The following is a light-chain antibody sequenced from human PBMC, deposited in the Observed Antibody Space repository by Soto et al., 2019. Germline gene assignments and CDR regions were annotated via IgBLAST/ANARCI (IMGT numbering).Light chain of an antibody. CDR1: QSISSW. CDR2: DAS. CDR3: QQYNSYTTWT. Sequence: DIQMTQSPSTLSASVGDIVTITCRASQSISSWLAWYQQKPGKAPKLLIYDASSLESGVPSRFSGSGSGTEFTLTISSLQPDDFATYYCQQYNSYTTWTFGQGTKVEIK. J-gene: IGKJ1*01. V-gene: IGKV1-5*01.